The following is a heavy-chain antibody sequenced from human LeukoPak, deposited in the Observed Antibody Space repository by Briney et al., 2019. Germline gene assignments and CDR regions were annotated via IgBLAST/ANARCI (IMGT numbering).Heavy chain of an antibody. Sequence: RPGGSLRLSCAASGFTVSSNYMSWVRQAPGKGLEWVSVIYSGGSTYYADSVKGRFTISRDNAKDSLYLQMNSLRAEDTAVYYCVRESIGFDYWGQGTLVTVSS. V-gene: IGHV3-53*01. D-gene: IGHD2-15*01. J-gene: IGHJ4*02. CDR3: VRESIGFDY. CDR2: IYSGGST. CDR1: GFTVSSNY.